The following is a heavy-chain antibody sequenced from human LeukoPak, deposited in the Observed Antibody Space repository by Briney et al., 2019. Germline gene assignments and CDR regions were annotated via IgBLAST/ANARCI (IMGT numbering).Heavy chain of an antibody. CDR3: ARAKLLSFWYFDL. CDR1: GGSISSYY. D-gene: IGHD2/OR15-2a*01. Sequence: SETLSLTCTVSGGSISSYYWSWVRQPPGKGLEWIGYIYYSGSTNYHPSLKSRVTISVDTSKNQFSLKLSSVTAADTAVYYCARAKLLSFWYFDLWGRGTLVTVSS. CDR2: IYYSGST. J-gene: IGHJ2*01. V-gene: IGHV4-59*01.